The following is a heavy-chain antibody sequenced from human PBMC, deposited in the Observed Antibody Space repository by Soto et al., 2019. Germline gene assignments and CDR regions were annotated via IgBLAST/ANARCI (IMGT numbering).Heavy chain of an antibody. V-gene: IGHV1-3*01. CDR3: ARASYYYGSGNFNWFDP. CDR1: GYTFTSYA. J-gene: IGHJ5*02. D-gene: IGHD3-10*01. CDR2: INAGNGNT. Sequence: QVQLVQSGAEVKKPGASVKVSCKASGYTFTSYAMHWVRQAPGQRLEWMGWINAGNGNTKYSQKFQGRVTITGDTSASTAYMELSSLRSEDTAVYYCARASYYYGSGNFNWFDPWGQGTLVTVSS.